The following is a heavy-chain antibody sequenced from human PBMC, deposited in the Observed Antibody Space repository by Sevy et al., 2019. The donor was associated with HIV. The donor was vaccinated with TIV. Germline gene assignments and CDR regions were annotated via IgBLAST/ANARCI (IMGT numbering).Heavy chain of an antibody. V-gene: IGHV3-21*06. J-gene: IGHJ4*02. CDR3: ARDRDYYGSGTYDH. CDR1: EFTFRDYT. Sequence: GGSLRLSCAASEFTFRDYTMNWVRQTPGKGLEWVSYISSGSSIIRYAYSVKGRFTISRDNAENSLYLQMNSLRAEDTGVYYCARDRDYYGSGTYDHWGQGTLVTVSS. CDR2: ISSGSSII. D-gene: IGHD3-10*01.